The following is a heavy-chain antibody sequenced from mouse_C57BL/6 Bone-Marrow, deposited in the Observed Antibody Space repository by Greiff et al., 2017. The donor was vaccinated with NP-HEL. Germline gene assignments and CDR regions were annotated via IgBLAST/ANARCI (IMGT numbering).Heavy chain of an antibody. V-gene: IGHV14-3*01. Sequence: EVQLQQSVAELVRPGASVKLSCTASGFNIKNTYMHWVKQRPEQGLEWIGRIDPANGNTKYAPKFQGKATITADTSSNTAYLQLSSLTSEDTAIYYCARGIYYYGSSFRGYAMDYWGQGTSVTVSS. D-gene: IGHD1-1*01. CDR1: GFNIKNTY. CDR3: ARGIYYYGSSFRGYAMDY. J-gene: IGHJ4*01. CDR2: IDPANGNT.